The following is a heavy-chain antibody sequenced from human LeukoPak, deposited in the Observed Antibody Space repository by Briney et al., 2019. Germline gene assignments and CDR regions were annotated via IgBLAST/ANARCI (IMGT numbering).Heavy chain of an antibody. CDR1: GYTVTGYY. CDR3: ARQGGASHYYYYYHMDV. CDR2: INPNSGDT. Sequence: GASVKVSCKASGYTVTGYYMHWVRQAPGQGLEWMGWINPNSGDTNYAQKFQGRVTMTSDTSISTAYMEMSRLRSDDTAVYYCARQGGASHYYYYYHMDVWGKGTTVTVSS. D-gene: IGHD2-2*01. V-gene: IGHV1-2*02. J-gene: IGHJ6*03.